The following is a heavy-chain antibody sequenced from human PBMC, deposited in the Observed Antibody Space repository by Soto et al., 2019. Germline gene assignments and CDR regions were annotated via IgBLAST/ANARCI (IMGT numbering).Heavy chain of an antibody. CDR2: INPASGST. D-gene: IGHD6-13*01. CDR3: ARDLAAGDH. Sequence: QVQLVQSGAEVKKPGASVKVSCRTSGYTFTHYYIHWMRQAPGQGVEWLGIINPASGSTNYAQKFQGRVTFTMDTSTTTVYMELSGLRAEDTAIFYSARDLAAGDHWGQGTLVTVSS. V-gene: IGHV1-46*01. J-gene: IGHJ4*02. CDR1: GYTFTHYY.